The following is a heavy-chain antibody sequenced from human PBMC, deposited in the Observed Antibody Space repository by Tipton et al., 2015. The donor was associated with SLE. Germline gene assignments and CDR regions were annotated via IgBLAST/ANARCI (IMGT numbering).Heavy chain of an antibody. Sequence: TLSLTCTVSGGSISSSSYYWGWIRQPPGKGLEWFGSIYYSGSTYYNPSLKSRVTISVDTSKNQFSLKLSSVTAADTAVYYCARVRYYYDSSGSHWYFDLWGRGTLVTVSS. CDR2: IYYSGST. CDR1: GGSISSSSYY. J-gene: IGHJ2*01. D-gene: IGHD3-22*01. CDR3: ARVRYYYDSSGSHWYFDL. V-gene: IGHV4-39*07.